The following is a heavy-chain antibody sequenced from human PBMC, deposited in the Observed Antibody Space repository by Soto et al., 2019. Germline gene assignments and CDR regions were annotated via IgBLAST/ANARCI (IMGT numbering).Heavy chain of an antibody. V-gene: IGHV3-72*01. J-gene: IGHJ4*02. CDR1: GFTFSDSY. CDR2: IRNKANGYTT. Sequence: GGSLRLSCAASGFTFSDSYMSWIRQAPGEGLEWLGRIRNKANGYTTEYAASVKGTITISRDDSKNSLFLKVTNLKIEDTAVYFGAKEATNDQWELLHFDSWGQGNLVPVSS. CDR3: AKEATNDQWELLHFDS. D-gene: IGHD1-26*01.